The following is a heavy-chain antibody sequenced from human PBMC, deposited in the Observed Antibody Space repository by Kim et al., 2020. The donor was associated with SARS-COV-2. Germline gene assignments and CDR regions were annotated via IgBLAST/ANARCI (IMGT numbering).Heavy chain of an antibody. V-gene: IGHV3-30*18. Sequence: GGSLRLSCAASGFTFSDYGMHWVRQAPGKGLEWVAVILYDGRNKYYADSVKGRFTISRDNSKNTLYLQMNSLRAEDTAVYYCAKGIDSSGYFDYWGQGTLVTVSS. CDR1: GFTFSDYG. J-gene: IGHJ4*02. D-gene: IGHD3-22*01. CDR2: ILYDGRNK. CDR3: AKGIDSSGYFDY.